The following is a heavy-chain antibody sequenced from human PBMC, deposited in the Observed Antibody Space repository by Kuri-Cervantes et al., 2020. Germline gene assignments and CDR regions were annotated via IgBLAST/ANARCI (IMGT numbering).Heavy chain of an antibody. CDR2: IYSGGST. CDR1: GFTVSSNY. Sequence: GGSLRLSCAASGFTVSSNYMSWVRQAPGKGLEWVSVIYSGGSTYYADSVKGRFTISRDNAKNSLYLQMNSLRAEDTAVYYCARRPGSRSIAAAGTYCFDYWGQGTLVTVSS. V-gene: IGHV3-66*04. D-gene: IGHD6-13*01. J-gene: IGHJ4*02. CDR3: ARRPGSRSIAAAGTYCFDY.